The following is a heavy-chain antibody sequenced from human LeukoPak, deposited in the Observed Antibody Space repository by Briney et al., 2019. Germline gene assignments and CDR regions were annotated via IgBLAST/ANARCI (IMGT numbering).Heavy chain of an antibody. CDR2: INHSGST. CDR1: GGSFSGYY. CDR3: ARARRRGYYYDSSGLTPGYFQH. D-gene: IGHD3-22*01. V-gene: IGHV4-34*01. J-gene: IGHJ1*01. Sequence: SETLSLTCAVYGGSFSGYYWSWIRQPPGKGLEWIGEINHSGSTNYNPSLKSRVTISVDTSKNQFSLKLSSVTAADTAVYYCARARRRGYYYDSSGLTPGYFQHWGQGTLVTVSS.